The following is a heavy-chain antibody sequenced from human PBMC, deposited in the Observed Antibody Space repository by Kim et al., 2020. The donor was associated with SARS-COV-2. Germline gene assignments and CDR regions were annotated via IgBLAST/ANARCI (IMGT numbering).Heavy chain of an antibody. V-gene: IGHV4-59*01. Sequence: SETLSLTCTVSGGSISSYYWSWIRQPPGKGLEWIGYSYYSWSTNYNPSLKSRVTVSVDTSKNQFSLKLSSVTAADTAVYYCARGVWYYYGSGSYPYYYYYGMDVWGQGPTVTVSS. D-gene: IGHD3-10*01. CDR2: SYYSWST. CDR3: ARGVWYYYGSGSYPYYYYYGMDV. J-gene: IGHJ6*02. CDR1: GGSISSYY.